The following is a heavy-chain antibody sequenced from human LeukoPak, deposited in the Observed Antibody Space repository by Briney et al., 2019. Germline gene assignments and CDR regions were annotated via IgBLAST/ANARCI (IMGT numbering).Heavy chain of an antibody. CDR1: GGSFSDYY. J-gene: IGHJ3*02. D-gene: IGHD1-26*01. CDR2: INHSGST. CDR3: ARDREYSGSYYGAFDI. V-gene: IGHV4-34*01. Sequence: SETLSLTCAVYGGSFSDYYWSWIRQPPGKGLEWIGEINHSGSTNSNPSLKSRVTISVDTSKNQFSLKLSSVTAADTAVYYCARDREYSGSYYGAFDIWGQGTMVTVSS.